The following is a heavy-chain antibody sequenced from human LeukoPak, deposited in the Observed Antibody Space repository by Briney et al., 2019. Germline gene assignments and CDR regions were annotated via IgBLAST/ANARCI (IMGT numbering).Heavy chain of an antibody. Sequence: SGGSLRLSCAASGFTFDDYAKHWVRQAPGKGLEWVSGISWNSGSIGYADSVKGRFTISRDNAKNSLYLQMNSLRAEDTALYYCAKAPTRGWYGLVDYWGQGTLVTVSS. CDR1: GFTFDDYA. J-gene: IGHJ4*02. CDR3: AKAPTRGWYGLVDY. CDR2: ISWNSGSI. V-gene: IGHV3-9*01. D-gene: IGHD6-19*01.